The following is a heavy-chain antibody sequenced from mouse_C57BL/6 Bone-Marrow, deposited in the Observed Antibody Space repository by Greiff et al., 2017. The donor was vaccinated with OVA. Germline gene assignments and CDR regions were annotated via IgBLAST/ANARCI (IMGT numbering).Heavy chain of an antibody. CDR3: ARARGDGNHLDY. CDR1: GISITTGNYR. CDR2: IYYSGTI. Sequence: VQLKESGPGLVKPSQTVFLTCTVTGISITTGNYRWSWIRQFPGNKLEWIGYIYYSGTITYNPSLTSRTTITRDTPKNQFFLEMNSLTAEDTATYYCARARGDGNHLDYWGQGTTLTVSS. J-gene: IGHJ2*01. V-gene: IGHV3-5*01. D-gene: IGHD2-1*01.